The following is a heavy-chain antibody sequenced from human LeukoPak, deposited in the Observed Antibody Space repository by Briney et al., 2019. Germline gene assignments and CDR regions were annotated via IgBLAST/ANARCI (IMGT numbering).Heavy chain of an antibody. CDR2: INPNSGGA. D-gene: IGHD3-3*01. CDR1: GYTFTGYY. Sequence: ASVKVSCKASGYTFTGYYMHWVRQAPGQGLEWMGWINPNSGGANYAQKLQGRVTMTTDTSTSTAYMELRSLRSDDTAVYYCARVFSDFGVVIVHYYYYGMDVWGQGTTVTVSS. V-gene: IGHV1-2*02. CDR3: ARVFSDFGVVIVHYYYYGMDV. J-gene: IGHJ6*02.